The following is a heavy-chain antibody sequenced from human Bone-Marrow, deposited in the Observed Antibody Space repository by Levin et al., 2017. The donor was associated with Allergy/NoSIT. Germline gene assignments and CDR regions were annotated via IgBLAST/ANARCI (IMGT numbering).Heavy chain of an antibody. Sequence: GGSLRLSCAASGFTFSSYAMHWVRQAPGKGLEWVAVISYDGSNKYYADSVKGRFTISRDNSKNTLYLQMNSLRAEDTAVYYCARSYDSSEGHAFDIWGQGTMVTVSS. CDR3: ARSYDSSEGHAFDI. CDR2: ISYDGSNK. CDR1: GFTFSSYA. D-gene: IGHD3-22*01. V-gene: IGHV3-30-3*01. J-gene: IGHJ3*02.